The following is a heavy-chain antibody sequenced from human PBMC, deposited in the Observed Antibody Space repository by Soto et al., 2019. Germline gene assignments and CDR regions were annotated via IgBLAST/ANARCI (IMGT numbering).Heavy chain of an antibody. CDR1: GGSISSGGYY. CDR2: IYNSGST. J-gene: IGHJ4*02. V-gene: IGHV4-31*03. D-gene: IGHD3-10*01. Sequence: SESLSLTCTVSGGSISSGGYYWSWIRQHPGKGLEWIGYIYNSGSTYYNPSLKSRVIISVDTSKNQFSLKLSSVTAAETAVYYCARGTGSYDYWGQGTLVTSPQ. CDR3: ARGTGSYDY.